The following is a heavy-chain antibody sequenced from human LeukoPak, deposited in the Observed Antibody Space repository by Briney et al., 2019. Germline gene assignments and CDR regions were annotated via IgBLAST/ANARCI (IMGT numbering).Heavy chain of an antibody. CDR2: IKEDGSEK. J-gene: IGHJ5*02. Sequence: QPGGSLRLSCAASGFTFSSYWMSWVRQAPGKGLEWVANIKEDGSEKYYVDSVKGRFTISGDNAKKSLYLQMNNLRAEDTAVYYCARDPYGDNWFDPWGQGTLVTVSS. D-gene: IGHD4-17*01. V-gene: IGHV3-7*01. CDR1: GFTFSSYW. CDR3: ARDPYGDNWFDP.